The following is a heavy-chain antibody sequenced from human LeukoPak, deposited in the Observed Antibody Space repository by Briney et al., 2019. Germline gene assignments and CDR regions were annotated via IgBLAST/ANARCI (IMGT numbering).Heavy chain of an antibody. CDR1: GFTFSDTW. Sequence: GGSLRLSCAASGFTFSDTWMHWVRQVPGKGLVWVSRIRGDGSDARYAESVKGRFTISRDNAKNSLYLQMNSLRAEDTALYYCAKATRITMVRGADAFDIWGQGTMVTVSS. CDR2: IRGDGSDA. J-gene: IGHJ3*02. D-gene: IGHD3-10*01. V-gene: IGHV3-74*01. CDR3: AKATRITMVRGADAFDI.